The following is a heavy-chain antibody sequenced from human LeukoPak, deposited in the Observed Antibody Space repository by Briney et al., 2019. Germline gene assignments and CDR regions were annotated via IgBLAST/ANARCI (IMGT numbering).Heavy chain of an antibody. Sequence: GGSLRLSCAASGFTFSSYAMHWVRQAPGKGLEWVAVISYDGSNKYYADSVKGRFTISRDNSKNTLYLQMNSLRAEDAAVYYCARDLNGTRRRISGYYDSSGYYGFDYWGQGTLVTVSS. CDR2: ISYDGSNK. CDR1: GFTFSSYA. CDR3: ARDLNGTRRRISGYYDSSGYYGFDY. V-gene: IGHV3-30*04. J-gene: IGHJ4*02. D-gene: IGHD3-22*01.